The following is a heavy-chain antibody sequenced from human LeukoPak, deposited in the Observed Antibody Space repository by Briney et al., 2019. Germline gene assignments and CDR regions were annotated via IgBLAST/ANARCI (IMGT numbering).Heavy chain of an antibody. V-gene: IGHV4-4*07. CDR2: IYTSGST. CDR3: AREGYYYDSSGYYYVRYFDY. CDR1: GGSISSYY. Sequence: PSETLSLTCTVSGGSISSYYWSWIRQPAGKGLEWIGRIYTSGSTNYNPSLKSRVTMSVDTSKNQFSPKLSSVTAADTAVYYCAREGYYYDSSGYYYVRYFDYWGQGTLVTVSS. J-gene: IGHJ4*02. D-gene: IGHD3-22*01.